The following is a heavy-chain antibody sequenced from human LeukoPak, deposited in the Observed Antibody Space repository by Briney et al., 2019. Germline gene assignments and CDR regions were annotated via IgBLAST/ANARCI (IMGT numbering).Heavy chain of an antibody. CDR1: GFTFSTYW. CDR2: IKEDGSER. CDR3: TKKKEGSWQQLGDY. J-gene: IGHJ4*02. V-gene: IGHV3-7*02. D-gene: IGHD6-13*01. Sequence: GGSQRLSCAASGFTFSTYWMSWVRQAPGKGLEWAANIKEDGSERYHVDSVKGRFTISRDNSKNTLYLQMSSLRSEDTAVYYCTKKKEGSWQQLGDYWGQGTLVTVSS.